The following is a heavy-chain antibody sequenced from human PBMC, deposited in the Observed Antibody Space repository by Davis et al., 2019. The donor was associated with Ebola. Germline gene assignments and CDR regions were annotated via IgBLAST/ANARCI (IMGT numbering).Heavy chain of an antibody. CDR2: ISGSGGTT. Sequence: PGGSLRLSCAASGFIFTSYVMGWVRQAPGKGLEWVSAISGSGGTTYYAGSVKGRFTVSRDNSKKTMYLQMNSLRAEDTAVYYCAKGYYGSGRIGYYGMDVWGQGTTVTVSS. V-gene: IGHV3-23*01. J-gene: IGHJ6*02. CDR3: AKGYYGSGRIGYYGMDV. CDR1: GFIFTSYV. D-gene: IGHD3-10*01.